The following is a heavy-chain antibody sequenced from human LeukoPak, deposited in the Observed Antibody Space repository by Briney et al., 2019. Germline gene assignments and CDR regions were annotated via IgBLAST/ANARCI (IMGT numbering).Heavy chain of an antibody. CDR3: ARKRYSNYPDAFDI. CDR2: IKQDGSEK. CDR1: GFTFSSYW. D-gene: IGHD4-11*01. Sequence: PGGSLRLSCAASGFTFSSYWMSWVRQAPGKGLEWVANIKQDGSEKYYVDSVKGRFTISRDNAKNSLYLQMNSLRAEDTAVYYCARKRYSNYPDAFDIWGQGTMVTVSS. V-gene: IGHV3-7*01. J-gene: IGHJ3*02.